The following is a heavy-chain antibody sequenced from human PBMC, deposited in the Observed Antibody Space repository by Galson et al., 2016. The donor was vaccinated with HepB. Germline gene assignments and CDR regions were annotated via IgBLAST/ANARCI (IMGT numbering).Heavy chain of an antibody. Sequence: SVKVSCKASGGTLNSYAFNWVRQAPGQGLEWMGRIIPVLGTTTYAQKFQDRLTFTAEKSTSTAYMHLTRLTSEDTAMYYCARGMGIYSTPIDYWGQETLITVSS. CDR3: ARGMGIYSTPIDY. CDR2: IIPVLGTT. CDR1: GGTLNSYA. D-gene: IGHD5-18*01. J-gene: IGHJ4*02. V-gene: IGHV1-69*04.